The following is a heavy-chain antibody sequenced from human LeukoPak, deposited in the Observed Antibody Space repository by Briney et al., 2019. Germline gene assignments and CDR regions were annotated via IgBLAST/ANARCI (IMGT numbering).Heavy chain of an antibody. J-gene: IGHJ5*02. CDR3: AREGTAGTNLNWFDP. V-gene: IGHV4-59*01. D-gene: IGHD1-1*01. Sequence: TSETLSLTCTVSGGSISSYYWSWIRQPPGKGLEWIGYISYSGSTNFNPSLKSRVTISVDTSKNQFSLKLSSVTAADTAVYYCAREGTAGTNLNWFDPSNQGTLVTVSS. CDR2: ISYSGST. CDR1: GGSISSYY.